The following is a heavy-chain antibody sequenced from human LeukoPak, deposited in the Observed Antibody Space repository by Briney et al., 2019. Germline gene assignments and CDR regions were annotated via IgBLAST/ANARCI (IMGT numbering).Heavy chain of an antibody. V-gene: IGHV3-33*01. J-gene: IGHJ3*02. CDR3: ARDSQWLVRSAFDI. D-gene: IGHD6-19*01. CDR2: IWYDGSNK. CDR1: GFTFSSYG. Sequence: GGSLRLSCAGSGFTFSSYGMHWVRQAPGKGLERVSVIWYDGSNKYYADSVKGRFTISRDNSKNTLYLQMNSLRAEDTAVYYCARDSQWLVRSAFDIWGQGTMVTVSS.